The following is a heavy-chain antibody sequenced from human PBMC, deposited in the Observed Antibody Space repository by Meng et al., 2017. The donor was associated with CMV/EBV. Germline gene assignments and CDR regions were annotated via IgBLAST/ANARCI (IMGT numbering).Heavy chain of an antibody. CDR2: IIPIFGTA. J-gene: IGHJ6*02. D-gene: IGHD2-2*01. CDR3: ARGQSRIVVPAATVDYYYGMDV. V-gene: IGHV1-69*05. Sequence: SVTVSCKASGGTFSSYAISWVRQAPGQGLEWMGGIIPIFGTANYAQKFQGRVTITTDESTSTAYMELSSLRSEDTAVYYCARGQSRIVVPAATVDYYYGMDVWGQGTTVTVSS. CDR1: GGTFSSYA.